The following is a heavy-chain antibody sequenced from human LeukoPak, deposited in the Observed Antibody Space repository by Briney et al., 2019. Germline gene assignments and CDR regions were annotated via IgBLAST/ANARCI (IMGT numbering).Heavy chain of an antibody. CDR3: AKILRNLVPFDY. J-gene: IGHJ4*02. D-gene: IGHD6-6*01. CDR1: GFTFSTSA. CDR2: IGGGADST. Sequence: GGSLRLSCAASGFTFSTSAMSWVRQAPGKGLEWVSVIGGGADSTYYADSVKGRFTISRDNFKNTLYLQMNSLRVEDTAVYYCAKILRNLVPFDYWGQGTLVTVSS. V-gene: IGHV3-23*01.